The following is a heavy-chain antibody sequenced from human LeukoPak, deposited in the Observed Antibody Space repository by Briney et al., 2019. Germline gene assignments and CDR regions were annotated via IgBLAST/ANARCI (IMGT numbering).Heavy chain of an antibody. D-gene: IGHD4-17*01. CDR2: INHSGST. Sequence: SETLSLTCAVYGGSFSGYYWSWIRQPPGKGLEWIGEINHSGSTNYNPSLKSRVTISVDTPKNQFSLKLSSVTAADTAVYYCARLSSPHYGDYGYWGQGTLVTVSS. V-gene: IGHV4-34*01. J-gene: IGHJ4*02. CDR1: GGSFSGYY. CDR3: ARLSSPHYGDYGY.